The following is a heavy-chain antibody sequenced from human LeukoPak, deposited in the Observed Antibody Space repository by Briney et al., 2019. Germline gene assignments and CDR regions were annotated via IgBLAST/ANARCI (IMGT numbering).Heavy chain of an antibody. D-gene: IGHD4-23*01. CDR1: GFTFSSYA. CDR3: AKDIYGGSWPNDY. CDR2: ISGGGGTT. V-gene: IGHV3-23*01. J-gene: IGHJ4*02. Sequence: GGSLRLSCAASGFTFSSYAMSWVRQAPGKGLEWVSAISGGGGTTYYADSVKGRFTISRDNAKNSLYLQMNSLRADDTAMYYCAKDIYGGSWPNDYWGQGTLVTVSS.